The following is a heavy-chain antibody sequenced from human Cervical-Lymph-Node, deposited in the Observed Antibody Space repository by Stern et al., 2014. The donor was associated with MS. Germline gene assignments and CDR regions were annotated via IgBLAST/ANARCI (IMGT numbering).Heavy chain of an antibody. CDR2: IIPIFGIA. V-gene: IGHV1-69*17. CDR3: ASNQWVPAAPQHYYYYYGMDV. CDR1: GGTFSSYA. J-gene: IGHJ6*02. Sequence: QVQLVESGAEVKKPGSSVKVSCKASGGTFSSYAISWVRQAPGQGLEWMGGIIPIFGIANYAQKFQGRVTITADKSTSTAYMELSSLRSEDTAVYYCASNQWVPAAPQHYYYYYGMDVWGQGTTVTVSS. D-gene: IGHD2-2*01.